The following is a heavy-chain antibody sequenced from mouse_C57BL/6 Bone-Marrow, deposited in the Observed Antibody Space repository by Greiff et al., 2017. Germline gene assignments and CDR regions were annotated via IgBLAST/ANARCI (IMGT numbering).Heavy chain of an antibody. CDR2: INPYNGGT. D-gene: IGHD2-1*01. CDR1: GYTFTDYY. Sequence: EVHLVESGPVLVKPGASVKMSCKASGYTFTDYYMNWVKQSHGKSLEWIGVINPYNGGTSYNQKFKGKATLTVDKSSSTAYMELNSLTSEDSAVYYCARDYGTGDYWGQGTSVTVSS. CDR3: ARDYGTGDY. V-gene: IGHV1-19*01. J-gene: IGHJ4*01.